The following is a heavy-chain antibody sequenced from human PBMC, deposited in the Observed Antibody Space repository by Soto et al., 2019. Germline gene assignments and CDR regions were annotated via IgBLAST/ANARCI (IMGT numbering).Heavy chain of an antibody. D-gene: IGHD2-15*01. CDR3: ARERVDLGYCSGGSCPNHFDY. J-gene: IGHJ4*02. Sequence: QAXGSLRLSCAASGFTFSSYGMHWVRQAPGKGLEWVAVIWYDGSNKYYADSVKGRFTISRDNSKNTLYLQMNSLRAEDTAVYYCARERVDLGYCSGGSCPNHFDYWGQGTLVTVSS. V-gene: IGHV3-33*01. CDR1: GFTFSSYG. CDR2: IWYDGSNK.